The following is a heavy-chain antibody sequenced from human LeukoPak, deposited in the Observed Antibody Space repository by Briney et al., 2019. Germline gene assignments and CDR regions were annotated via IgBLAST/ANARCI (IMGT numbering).Heavy chain of an antibody. J-gene: IGHJ4*02. Sequence: GRSLRLSCAASGFTFSSYSMNWVRQAPGKGLEWVSSISSSSSYIYYADSVKGRFTISRDNAKNSLYLQMNSLRAEDTAVYYCARDEELERGAGDPGDFGYWGQGTLVTVSS. CDR1: GFTFSSYS. V-gene: IGHV3-21*01. CDR2: ISSSSSYI. D-gene: IGHD1-1*01. CDR3: ARDEELERGAGDPGDFGY.